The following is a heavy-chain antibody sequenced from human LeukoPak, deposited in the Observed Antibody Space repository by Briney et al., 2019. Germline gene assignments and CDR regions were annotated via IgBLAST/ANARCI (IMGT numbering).Heavy chain of an antibody. J-gene: IGHJ4*02. CDR2: IYTSGST. V-gene: IGHV4-4*07. CDR1: VGSISRYY. D-gene: IGHD3-22*01. CDR3: ARDARDSSGSLDY. Sequence: PSETLSLTCTVSVGSISRYYWSWIRQPAGKGLEWIGRIYTSGSTNYNPSLKSRVTMSVDTSKNQFSLKLSSVTAADTAVYYCARDARDSSGSLDYWGQGTLVTVSS.